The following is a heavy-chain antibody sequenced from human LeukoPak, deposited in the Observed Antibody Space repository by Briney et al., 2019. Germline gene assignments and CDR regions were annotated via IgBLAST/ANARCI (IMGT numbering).Heavy chain of an antibody. V-gene: IGHV3-30*04. CDR2: ISYDGSNK. CDR1: GFTFSSYA. CDR3: ARGAHYYMDV. J-gene: IGHJ6*03. Sequence: GGSLRLSCAASGFTFSSYAMHWVRQAPGKGLEWVAAISYDGSNKYYADSVKGRFTISSDNSKNTLYLQMNSLRAEDTAVYYCARGAHYYMDVWGKGTTVTVSS.